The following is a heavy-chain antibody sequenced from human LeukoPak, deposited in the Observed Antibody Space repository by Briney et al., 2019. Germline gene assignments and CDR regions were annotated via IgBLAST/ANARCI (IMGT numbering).Heavy chain of an antibody. V-gene: IGHV3-23*01. CDR1: GFSFSNYA. CDR3: ASISYSSSRSY. Sequence: PGGSLRLSCVPSGFSFSNYAMNWVRQAPGKGLEWVSTVSGGGGNTYYADSVKGRFTISRDNSKNTLYLQMNSLRAEDTAIYYCASISYSSSRSYWGQGTLVTVSS. D-gene: IGHD6-13*01. CDR2: VSGGGGNT. J-gene: IGHJ4*02.